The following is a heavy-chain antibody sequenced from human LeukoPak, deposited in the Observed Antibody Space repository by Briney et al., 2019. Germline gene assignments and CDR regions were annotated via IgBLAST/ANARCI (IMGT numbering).Heavy chain of an antibody. J-gene: IGHJ3*01. CDR3: ARDMNTRVTPISYAFDL. V-gene: IGHV1-18*01. CDR2: ISVYNGNT. D-gene: IGHD4-23*01. CDR1: GYTFSNYG. Sequence: WASVKVSCKASGYTFSNYGISWVRQAPGQGLEWMGWISVYNGNTNYAQKLQGRVTMTTDTSTTTFYLELISLRFDDTAMYYCARDMNTRVTPISYAFDLWGQGTMVTVSS.